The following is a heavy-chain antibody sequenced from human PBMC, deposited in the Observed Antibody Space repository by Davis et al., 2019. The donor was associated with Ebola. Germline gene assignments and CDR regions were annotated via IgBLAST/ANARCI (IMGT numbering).Heavy chain of an antibody. CDR2: IIPIFGTA. D-gene: IGHD2-21*02. CDR3: AREHIVVVTAIKGYYYYGMDV. Sequence: SVKVSYKASGGTFSSYAISWVRQAPGQGLEWMGGIIPIFGTANYAQKFQGRVTITADESTSTAYMELSSLRSEDTAVYYCAREHIVVVTAIKGYYYYGMDVWGQGTTVTVSS. V-gene: IGHV1-69*13. CDR1: GGTFSSYA. J-gene: IGHJ6*02.